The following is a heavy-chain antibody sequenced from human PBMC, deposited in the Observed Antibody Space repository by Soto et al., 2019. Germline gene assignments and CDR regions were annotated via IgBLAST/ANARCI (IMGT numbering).Heavy chain of an antibody. Sequence: GGSLRLSCAASGFTVSSKYMNWVRQAPGKGLEWVSIIWSAGLTYYADSVRGRFTISRDISKNILFLQMNNLRAEDSAIYYCARELPPDLWGQGTLVTVSS. CDR1: GFTVSSKY. CDR2: IWSAGLT. J-gene: IGHJ5*02. CDR3: ARELPPDL. D-gene: IGHD2-15*01. V-gene: IGHV3-53*01.